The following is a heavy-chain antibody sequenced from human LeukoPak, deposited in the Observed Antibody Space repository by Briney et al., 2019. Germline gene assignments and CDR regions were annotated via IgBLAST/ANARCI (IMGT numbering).Heavy chain of an antibody. J-gene: IGHJ4*02. Sequence: SETLSLTCTVSGDSISSYYWNWVRQPPGKGLEWIGYIYYSGSTNCNPSLKSRVTISIDTSKNQFSLKLRSVTAADTAVYYCAREVPIVRGLRWDYWGQGTLVIVSS. D-gene: IGHD3-10*01. CDR3: AREVPIVRGLRWDY. CDR2: IYYSGST. V-gene: IGHV4-59*01. CDR1: GDSISSYY.